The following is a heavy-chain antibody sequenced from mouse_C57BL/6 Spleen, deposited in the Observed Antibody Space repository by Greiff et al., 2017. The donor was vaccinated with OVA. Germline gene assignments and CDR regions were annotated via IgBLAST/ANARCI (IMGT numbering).Heavy chain of an antibody. V-gene: IGHV5-17*01. D-gene: IGHD2-4*01. J-gene: IGHJ2*01. CDR2: ISSGSSTI. CDR1: GFTFSDYG. Sequence: EVQRVESGGGLVKPGGSLKLSCAASGFTFSDYGMHWVRQAPEKGLEWVAYISSGSSTIYYADTVKGRFTISRDNAKNTLFLQMTSLRSEDTAVYYCARNYDCDGRYFDYWGQGTTLTVSS. CDR3: ARNYDCDGRYFDY.